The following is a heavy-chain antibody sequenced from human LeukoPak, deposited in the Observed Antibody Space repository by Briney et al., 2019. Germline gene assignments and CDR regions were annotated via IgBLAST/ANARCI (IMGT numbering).Heavy chain of an antibody. CDR2: ISSSGTTI. D-gene: IGHD6-6*01. CDR1: GFTFSSYE. V-gene: IGHV3-48*03. J-gene: IGHJ4*02. CDR3: ARDIAAPPGRPIPGY. Sequence: GGSLRLSCAASGFTFSSYEMNWVRQAPGKGLEWVSYISSSGTTIYYADSVKGRFTISRDNAKNSLYLQMNSLRAEDTAVYYCARDIAAPPGRPIPGYWGQGTLVTVSS.